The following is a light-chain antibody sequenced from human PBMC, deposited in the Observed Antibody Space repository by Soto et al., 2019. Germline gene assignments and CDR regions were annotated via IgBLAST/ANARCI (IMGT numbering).Light chain of an antibody. Sequence: EIVLKQSPATLSLSPGERATLSCRASQSVSSYLAWYQQKPGQAPRLLIYDASNRATGIPARFSGSGSGTEFTLTISSLQSEDFAVYYCQQYNNWPWTFGQGTKVDIK. CDR2: DAS. V-gene: IGKV3-11*01. CDR3: QQYNNWPWT. J-gene: IGKJ1*01. CDR1: QSVSSY.